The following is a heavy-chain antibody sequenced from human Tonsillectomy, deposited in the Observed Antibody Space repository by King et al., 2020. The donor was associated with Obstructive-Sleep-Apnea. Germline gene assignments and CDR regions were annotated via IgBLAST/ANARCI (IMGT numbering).Heavy chain of an antibody. V-gene: IGHV3-33*01. J-gene: IGHJ4*02. CDR1: GVTFSSYG. D-gene: IGHD2-15*01. Sequence: VQLVESGGGVVQPGRSLRLSCAASGVTFSSYGMHWVRQAPGKGLECVAVIWYDGSNKYYADSVKGRFTISRDNSKNTLYLQMNSLRAEDTAAYYCARESTAAHFDYWGQGTLVTVSS. CDR3: ARESTAAHFDY. CDR2: IWYDGSNK.